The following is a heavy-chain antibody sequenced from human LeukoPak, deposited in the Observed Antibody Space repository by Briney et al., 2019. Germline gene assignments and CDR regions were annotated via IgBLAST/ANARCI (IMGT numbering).Heavy chain of an antibody. CDR1: GYSCTSYW. CDR2: IYPGDSDT. Sequence: GESLKISCKGSGYSCTSYWIGWVRQMPGKGLEWMGIIYPGDSDTRYSPSFQGQVTISADKSITTAYLQWSSLKASDTAMYYCARGSMGGPLGTVTMFDYWGQGTLVTVSS. CDR3: ARGSMGGPLGTVTMFDY. D-gene: IGHD4-17*01. V-gene: IGHV5-51*01. J-gene: IGHJ4*02.